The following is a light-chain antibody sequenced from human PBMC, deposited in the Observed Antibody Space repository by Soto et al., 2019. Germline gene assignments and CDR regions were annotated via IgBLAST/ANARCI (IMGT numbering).Light chain of an antibody. CDR3: CSYAGSYTWV. J-gene: IGLJ3*02. V-gene: IGLV2-23*02. CDR2: EVS. CDR1: SSHV. Sequence: QSALTQPASVSGSPGQSITISCTGTSSHVSWYQHHPGKAPKVMIYEVSKRPSGVSNRFSGSKSGNTASLTISWLQAEDEADYYCCSYAGSYTWVFGGGTKLTVL.